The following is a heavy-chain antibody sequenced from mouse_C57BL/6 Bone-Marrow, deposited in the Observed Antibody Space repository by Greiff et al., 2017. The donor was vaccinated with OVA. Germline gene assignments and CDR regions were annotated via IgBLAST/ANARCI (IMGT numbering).Heavy chain of an antibody. D-gene: IGHD1-1*01. J-gene: IGHJ4*01. CDR2: INYDGSST. CDR1: GFTFSDYY. V-gene: IGHV5-16*01. CDR3: ARDYGYGSSYDAMDY. Sequence: EVKLMESEGGLVQPGSSMKLSCTASGFTFSDYYMAWVRQVPEKGLEWVANINYDGSSTYYLDSLKSRFIISRDNAKNILYLQMSSLKSEDTATYYCARDYGYGSSYDAMDYWGQGTSVTVSS.